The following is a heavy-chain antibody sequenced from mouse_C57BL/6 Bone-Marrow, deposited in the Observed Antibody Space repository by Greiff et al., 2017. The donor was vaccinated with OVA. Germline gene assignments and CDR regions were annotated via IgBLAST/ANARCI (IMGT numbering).Heavy chain of an antibody. CDR3: ARTLGRGVYYFGC. D-gene: IGHD3-3*01. Sequence: QVQLQQPGAELVKPGASVKLSCKASGYTFTSYWMHWVKQRPGQGLEWIGMIHPNSGSTNYNEKFKSKATLTVDKSSSTAYMQLSSLTSEDSAVYYCARTLGRGVYYFGCWGQGPTLTAAS. CDR2: IHPNSGST. V-gene: IGHV1-64*01. J-gene: IGHJ2*01. CDR1: GYTFTSYW.